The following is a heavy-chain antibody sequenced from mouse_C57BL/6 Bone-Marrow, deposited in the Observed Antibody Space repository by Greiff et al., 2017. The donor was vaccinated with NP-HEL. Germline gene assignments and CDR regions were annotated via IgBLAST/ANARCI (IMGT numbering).Heavy chain of an antibody. V-gene: IGHV1-64*01. CDR2: IHPNSGST. CDR3: ALYYYGSSHYFDY. J-gene: IGHJ2*01. Sequence: VQLQQPGAELVKPGASVKLSCKASGYTFTSYWMHWVKQRPGQGLEWIGMIHPNSGSTNYNEKFKSKATLTVDKSSSTAYMQLSSLTSEDSAVYYCALYYYGSSHYFDYWGQGTTLTVSS. CDR1: GYTFTSYW. D-gene: IGHD1-1*01.